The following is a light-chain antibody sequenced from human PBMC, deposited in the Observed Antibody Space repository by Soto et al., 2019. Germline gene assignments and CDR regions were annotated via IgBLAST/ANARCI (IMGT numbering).Light chain of an antibody. CDR1: HDISTY. CDR3: QQFNTLPFT. V-gene: IGKV1-9*01. Sequence: DIQLTQSPSLLSASVGDRVTITCRASHDISTYLAWYQQKPGKAPKLMIYEASTLQSGVPSRFSGSGSGTEFTLTISGLLPEDFATYHCQQFNTLPFTFGQGTRLEIK. J-gene: IGKJ5*01. CDR2: EAS.